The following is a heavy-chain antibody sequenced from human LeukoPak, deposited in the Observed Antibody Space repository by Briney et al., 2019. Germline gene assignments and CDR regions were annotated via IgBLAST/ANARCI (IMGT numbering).Heavy chain of an antibody. V-gene: IGHV3-23*01. D-gene: IGHD2-2*01. CDR2: ISGGGGKT. J-gene: IGHJ4*02. CDR1: GFTFRTYV. Sequence: GGTLRLSCAVSGFTFRTYVMSWVRQAPGMGLEWVSTISGGGGKTYYSDAVKGRVTISRDNSNNTVYLKMNSLRAEDTAVYYCARAAIPTRTIVVVPAAIGYWGQGTLVTVSS. CDR3: ARAAIPTRTIVVVPAAIGY.